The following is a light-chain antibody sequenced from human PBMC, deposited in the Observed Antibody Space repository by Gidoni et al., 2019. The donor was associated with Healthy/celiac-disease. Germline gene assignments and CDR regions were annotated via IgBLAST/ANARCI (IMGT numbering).Light chain of an antibody. V-gene: IGLV2-14*03. Sequence: QSALTQPPSVSGSPGQSITISCTGTSSDVVGYNYVSWYQQHPGKAPKLMIYDVSNRPSGVSNRFSGSKSGNTASLTISGLQAEDEADYYGSSYTSSSTYVFGTGTKVTVL. CDR2: DVS. CDR3: SSYTSSSTYV. CDR1: SSDVVGYNY. J-gene: IGLJ1*01.